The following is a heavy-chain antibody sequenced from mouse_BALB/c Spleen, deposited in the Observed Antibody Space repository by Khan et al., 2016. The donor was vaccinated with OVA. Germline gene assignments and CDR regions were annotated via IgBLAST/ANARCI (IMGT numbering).Heavy chain of an antibody. CDR2: IAPGSGST. CDR3: AWGHYYGNSCYAMDY. Sequence: DLVKPGASVKLSCKASGYTFTSYWINWIKQRPGQGLEWMGRIAPGSGSTSYNAMFKGKATLTVDTSSTTAYIQFSSLSSEDSAVYFCAWGHYYGNSCYAMDYWGQGTSVTVSS. CDR1: GYTFTSYW. D-gene: IGHD1-1*01. V-gene: IGHV1S41*01. J-gene: IGHJ4*01.